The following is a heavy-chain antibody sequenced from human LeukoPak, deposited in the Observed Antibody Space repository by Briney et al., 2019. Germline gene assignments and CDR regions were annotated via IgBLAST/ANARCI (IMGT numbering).Heavy chain of an antibody. CDR1: GGTFSSYA. J-gene: IGHJ4*02. D-gene: IGHD2-2*02. Sequence: SVKVSCKASGGTFSSYAISWVRQAPGQALEWMGGIIPIFGTANYAQKFQGRVTITADESTSTAYMELSSLRSEDTAVYYCARRQLGYCSSTSCYSFDYWGQGTLVTVSS. CDR3: ARRQLGYCSSTSCYSFDY. V-gene: IGHV1-69*13. CDR2: IIPIFGTA.